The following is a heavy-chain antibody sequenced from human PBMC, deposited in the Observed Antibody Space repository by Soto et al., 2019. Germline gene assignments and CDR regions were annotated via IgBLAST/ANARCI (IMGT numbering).Heavy chain of an antibody. D-gene: IGHD3-16*01. Sequence: QVQLVQSGDEVKKPGASVKVSCKASGYIFVNYGIAWVRQAPGQGLEWMGGISPYTGNTHSATKVQGRLTMTTDTSTSTAYMDLGSLTSDDTAVYYCVMVDNYVTPTPQVVWGQGTTVTVSS. V-gene: IGHV1-18*01. CDR3: VMVDNYVTPTPQVV. J-gene: IGHJ6*02. CDR2: ISPYTGNT. CDR1: GYIFVNYG.